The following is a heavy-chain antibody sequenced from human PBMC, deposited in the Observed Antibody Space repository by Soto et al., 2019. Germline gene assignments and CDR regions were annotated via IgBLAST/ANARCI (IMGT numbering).Heavy chain of an antibody. CDR3: ARVFSPGSGWMYYLDF. D-gene: IGHD6-25*01. Sequence: QVQLQESGPGLVKPSETLSLTCTVSGDSIAGENWWSWVRQPPGMGLEWSGEIFPTGGTNYNPSLKSRFTMEVDQSKNQFSLKLTSAIAADTAGYYCARVFSPGSGWMYYLDFWGQGTLVSVSS. V-gene: IGHV4-4*02. CDR2: IFPTGGT. CDR1: GDSIAGENW. J-gene: IGHJ4*02.